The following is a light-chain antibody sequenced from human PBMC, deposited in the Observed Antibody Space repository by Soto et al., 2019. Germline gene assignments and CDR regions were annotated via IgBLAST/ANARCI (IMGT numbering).Light chain of an antibody. V-gene: IGLV2-14*01. J-gene: IGLJ1*01. CDR3: SSYTSSSTYV. CDR1: STDIGRYNY. Sequence: LTQPASVSGSPGQSITISCTGTSTDIGRYNYVSWYQQHPGKAPKLMIYDVSNRPSGVSNRFSGSKSGNTASLTISGLQAEDEADYYCSSYTSSSTYVFGTGTKVTVL. CDR2: DVS.